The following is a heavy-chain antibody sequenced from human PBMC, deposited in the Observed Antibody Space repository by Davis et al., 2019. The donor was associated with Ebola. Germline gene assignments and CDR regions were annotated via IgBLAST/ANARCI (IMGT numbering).Heavy chain of an antibody. CDR2: INPASGGT. CDR1: GYTFTSYY. D-gene: IGHD4-23*01. J-gene: IGHJ2*01. Sequence: ASVKVSCKASGYTFTSYYMHWVRQAPGQELEWMGWINPASGGTKYAQKFQGWVTMTRDTSISTAYMELGRLTSDDTAVYYCARGCRATVLMGEWYFDLWGRGTLVTVSP. CDR3: ARGCRATVLMGEWYFDL. V-gene: IGHV1-2*04.